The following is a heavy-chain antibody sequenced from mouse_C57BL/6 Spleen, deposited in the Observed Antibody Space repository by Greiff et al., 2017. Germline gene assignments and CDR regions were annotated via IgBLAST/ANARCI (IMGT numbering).Heavy chain of an antibody. D-gene: IGHD1-1*01. CDR3: SFYYGSRGYAMDY. V-gene: IGHV1-69*01. CDR2: IDPSDSDT. Sequence: QVQLLQSGAELVMPGASVKLSCKASGFTFTSYWMHWVKQRPGQGLEWIGEIDPSDSDTNYNKKLKGKSTLTVDKSSTTAFMQLSSLPSEDAAVYYYSFYYGSRGYAMDYWGQGTSVTVSS. CDR1: GFTFTSYW. J-gene: IGHJ4*01.